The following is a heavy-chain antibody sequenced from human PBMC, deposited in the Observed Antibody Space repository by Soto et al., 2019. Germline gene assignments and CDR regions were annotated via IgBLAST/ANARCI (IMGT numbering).Heavy chain of an antibody. CDR1: GGSFSGYY. D-gene: IGHD2-2*01. Sequence: SETLSLTCAVYGGSFSGYYWSWIRQPPGKGLEWIGEINHSGSTNYNPSLKSRVTISVDTSKNQFSLKLSSVTAADTAVYYCARGPPEYCSSTSCYFRGWFDPWGQGTLVTVSS. J-gene: IGHJ5*02. CDR2: INHSGST. CDR3: ARGPPEYCSSTSCYFRGWFDP. V-gene: IGHV4-34*01.